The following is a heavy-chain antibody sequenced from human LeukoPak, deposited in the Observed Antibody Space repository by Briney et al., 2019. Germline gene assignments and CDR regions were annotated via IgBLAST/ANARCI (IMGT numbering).Heavy chain of an antibody. J-gene: IGHJ6*03. Sequence: GGSLKLSCEASGVTVNRIHMSWVRQAPGKGLEWVSVIYSGGSTYYADSVKGRFTIPRDNSKNTLYLQMSTLRAEDTAVDYCARDRYCRGGSCYPPGYYYYMDVWGKGTTVTVSS. V-gene: IGHV3-53*01. CDR1: GVTVNRIH. D-gene: IGHD2-15*01. CDR3: ARDRYCRGGSCYPPGYYYYMDV. CDR2: IYSGGST.